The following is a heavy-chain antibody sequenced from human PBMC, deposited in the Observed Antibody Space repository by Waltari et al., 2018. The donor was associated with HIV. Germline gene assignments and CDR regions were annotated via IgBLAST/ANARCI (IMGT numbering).Heavy chain of an antibody. D-gene: IGHD4-17*01. CDR3: ARDYGGNSFYYYYAMDV. CDR2: MKSDESST. Sequence: EVQLVESGGGLVQPGGSLRLSCTASGFTFSKFWMHWVRQAPGKGLVWVSRMKSDESSTTYADSVKVRFTVSRDNAKSTVYLQMHSLRADDTAVYYCARDYGGNSFYYYYAMDVWGQGTTVTVSS. CDR1: GFTFSKFW. V-gene: IGHV3-74*01. J-gene: IGHJ6*02.